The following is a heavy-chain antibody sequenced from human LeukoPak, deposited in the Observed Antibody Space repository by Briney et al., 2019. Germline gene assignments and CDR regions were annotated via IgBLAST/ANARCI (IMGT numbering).Heavy chain of an antibody. CDR2: TYYRPKFNT. Sequence: SQTLSLTCAISGDSLSNNNVAWNWHRQSPSRGLEWLGRTYYRPKFNTDYAVSVKSLIAINSETSKNKFYLKLSSVTPEDTGVYYCARGSHSSFDYWGQGTLVTVSS. D-gene: IGHD3-10*01. CDR1: GDSLSNNNVA. CDR3: ARGSHSSFDY. J-gene: IGHJ4*02. V-gene: IGHV6-1*01.